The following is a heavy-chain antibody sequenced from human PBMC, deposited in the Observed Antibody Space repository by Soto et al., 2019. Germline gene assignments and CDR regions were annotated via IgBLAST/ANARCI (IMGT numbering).Heavy chain of an antibody. V-gene: IGHV3-23*01. Sequence: EVQLLESGGGLVQPGGSLRLSCAGSGFTFSSYAMSWVRQAPGKGLEWVSAISGSGGSTYYADSVKGRFTISRDNSKNTLYLQMNTLRAEDTAVYYCARRGGLLTGFDVWGQGTMVTVS. CDR2: ISGSGGST. D-gene: IGHD3-9*01. CDR1: GFTFSSYA. J-gene: IGHJ3*01. CDR3: ARRGGLLTGFDV.